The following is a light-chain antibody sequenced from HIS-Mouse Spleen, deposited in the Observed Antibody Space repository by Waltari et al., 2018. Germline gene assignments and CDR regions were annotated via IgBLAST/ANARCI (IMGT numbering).Light chain of an antibody. J-gene: IGKJ1*01. CDR3: QQYNNWLPWT. CDR2: GAS. CDR1: QSVSSN. V-gene: IGKV3-15*01. Sequence: EIVMTQSPATLSVSPGERATLSCRASQSVSSNLALYQQKPGQAPRLLIYGASTRATGIPSRFSGSGSGTEFTLTISSLQSEDFAVYYCQQYNNWLPWTFGQGTKVEIK.